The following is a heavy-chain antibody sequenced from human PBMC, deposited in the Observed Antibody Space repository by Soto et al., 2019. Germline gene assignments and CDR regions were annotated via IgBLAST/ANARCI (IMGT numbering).Heavy chain of an antibody. Sequence: QVQLVESGGGVVQPGRSLRLSCAASGFILSTYAMYWVRQAPGKGLEGVAVISYDGNNKYYADSVKGRFTIIRDNSKNTLYQQMDRLRAGDTEGDYCAKAGCDGGSCYTLVGLRYGMDVWGQGTTVTVSS. V-gene: IGHV3-30-3*01. CDR3: AKAGCDGGSCYTLVGLRYGMDV. CDR1: GFILSTYA. D-gene: IGHD2-15*01. CDR2: ISYDGNNK. J-gene: IGHJ6*02.